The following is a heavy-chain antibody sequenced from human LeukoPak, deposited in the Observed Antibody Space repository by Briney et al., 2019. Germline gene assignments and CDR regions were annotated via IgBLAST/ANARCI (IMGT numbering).Heavy chain of an antibody. CDR3: ARPYTSGYRGAFNI. Sequence: PSETLSLTCTVCGGSISSYYWSCIRQFPGKGLEWMGYIYYSRSTNYNPSLKSRVTISVDTSKNQFSLKLSSMTDEDTAVYYCARPYTSGYRGAFNIWGQGTMVTVSS. V-gene: IGHV4-59*01. CDR1: GGSISSYY. J-gene: IGHJ3*02. CDR2: IYYSRST. D-gene: IGHD6-19*01.